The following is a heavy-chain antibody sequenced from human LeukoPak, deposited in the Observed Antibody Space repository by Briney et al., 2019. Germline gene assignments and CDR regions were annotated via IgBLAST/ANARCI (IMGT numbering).Heavy chain of an antibody. J-gene: IGHJ4*02. CDR3: ASTDTPMITIH. V-gene: IGHV4-59*01. CDR2: IYYSGST. Sequence: SETLSLTCTVSGGSISIYYWSWIRQPPGKGLEWIGYIYYSGSTNYNPSLKSRVTISVDTSKNQFSLKLNSVTAADTAVYYCASTDTPMITIHWGQGTLVTVSS. D-gene: IGHD5-18*01. CDR1: GGSISIYY.